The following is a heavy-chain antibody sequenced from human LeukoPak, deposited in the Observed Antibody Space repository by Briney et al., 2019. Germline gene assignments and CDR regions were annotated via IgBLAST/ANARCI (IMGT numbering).Heavy chain of an antibody. CDR2: ISWNSGSI. V-gene: IGHV3-9*01. CDR3: AKVTFRGVIMVDVFDY. J-gene: IGHJ4*02. Sequence: PGRSLRLSCAASGFTFDDYAMHWVRQAPGKGLGWVSGISWNSGSIGYADSVKGRFTISRDNAKNSLYLQMNSLRAEDTAVYYCAKVTFRGVIMVDVFDYWGQGTLVTVSS. D-gene: IGHD3-10*01. CDR1: GFTFDDYA.